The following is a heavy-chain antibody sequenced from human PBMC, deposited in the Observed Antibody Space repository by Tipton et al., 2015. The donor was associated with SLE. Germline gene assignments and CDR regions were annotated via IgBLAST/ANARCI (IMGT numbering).Heavy chain of an antibody. Sequence: TLSLTCTVSGGSISSSSYYWGWIRQPPGKGLEWIGSIYYSGSTYYNPSLKSRVTISIDTSKNQFSLKLSSVTAADTAVYYCAGDGTVGASKDYYYYMDVWGKGTTVTVSS. D-gene: IGHD1-26*01. J-gene: IGHJ6*03. CDR3: AGDGTVGASKDYYYYMDV. V-gene: IGHV4-39*07. CDR1: GGSISSSSYY. CDR2: IYYSGST.